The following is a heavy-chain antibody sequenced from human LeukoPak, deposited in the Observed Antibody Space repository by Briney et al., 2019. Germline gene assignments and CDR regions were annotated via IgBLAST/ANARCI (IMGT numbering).Heavy chain of an antibody. J-gene: IGHJ3*01. Sequence: KSGGSLRLSCAASGFTFSRYTMNWVRQAPGKGLEWVSSISSGSSHIYYADSLKGRFTISRDNAKNSLYLQMDSLRVEDTAVYYCARGGVSRAAFDVWGQGTMVTVSS. CDR2: ISSGSSHI. V-gene: IGHV3-21*04. CDR1: GFTFSRYT. CDR3: ARGGVSRAAFDV.